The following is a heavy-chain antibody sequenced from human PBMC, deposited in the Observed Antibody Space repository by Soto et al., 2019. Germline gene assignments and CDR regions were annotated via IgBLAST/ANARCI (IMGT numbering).Heavy chain of an antibody. J-gene: IGHJ4*02. V-gene: IGHV4-31*03. CDR3: ARDGGVDGDPFDY. D-gene: IGHD4-17*01. CDR2: IYYSGST. CDR1: GGSISSGGYY. Sequence: QVQLQESGPGLVKPSQTLSLTCTVSGGSISSGGYYWSWIRQHPGKGLEWIGYIYYSGSTYYNPSLQSRVTSSVDTSKNQFSLKLSSVTAADTAVYYCARDGGVDGDPFDYWGQGTLVIVSS.